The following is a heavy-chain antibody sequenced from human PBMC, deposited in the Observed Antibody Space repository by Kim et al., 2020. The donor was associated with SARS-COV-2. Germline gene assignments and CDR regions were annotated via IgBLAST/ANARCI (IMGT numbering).Heavy chain of an antibody. CDR3: ARVRSITFGGVIVIGQDWFDP. J-gene: IGHJ5*02. CDR1: GGSISSYY. D-gene: IGHD3-16*02. Sequence: SETLSLTCTVSGGSISSYYWSWIRQPPGKGLEWIGYIYYSGSTNYNPSLKSRVTISVDTSKNQFSLKLSSVTAADTAVYYCARVRSITFGGVIVIGQDWFDPWGQGTLVTVSS. V-gene: IGHV4-59*01. CDR2: IYYSGST.